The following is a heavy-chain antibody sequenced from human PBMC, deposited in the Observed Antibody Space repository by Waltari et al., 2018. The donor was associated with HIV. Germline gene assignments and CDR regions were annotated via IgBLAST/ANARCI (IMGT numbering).Heavy chain of an antibody. V-gene: IGHV3-74*03. J-gene: IGHJ4*02. CDR2: VSSDGNST. CDR3: ARSLYYDFWSAYPPDY. D-gene: IGHD3-3*01. Sequence: EVKLVESGGRLVQPRGSLRLSCVASGFTFSRYWMPWVRQAPGKGLVWISRVSSDGNSTVYADSVKGRFTISRDNAKNTLFLQMNSLRVEDTAVYFCARSLYYDFWSAYPPDYWGQGTRVTVSS. CDR1: GFTFSRYW.